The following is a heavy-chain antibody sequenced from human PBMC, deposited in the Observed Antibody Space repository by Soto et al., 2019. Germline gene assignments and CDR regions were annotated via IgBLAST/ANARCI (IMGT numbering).Heavy chain of an antibody. V-gene: IGHV3-7*05. CDR1: GFTFSGYW. CDR2: IKQDGSEQ. CDR3: AREAV. Sequence: EVQLVESGGGLVQPGGSLRLSCAASGFTFSGYWMSWVRQAPGKGLEWVANIKQDGSEQFYVDSVKGRFTISRDNAKISLYLQMNSVRADDTAVYYCAREAVWGQGTTVTVSS. J-gene: IGHJ6*02.